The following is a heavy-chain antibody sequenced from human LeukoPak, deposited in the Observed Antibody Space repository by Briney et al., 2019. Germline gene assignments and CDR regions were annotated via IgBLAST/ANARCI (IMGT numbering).Heavy chain of an antibody. CDR2: MNPNSGNT. CDR3: ASFYYDSSGYYSAFDI. D-gene: IGHD3-22*01. Sequence: ASVKVSSKASGYTFTSYDINWVRQATGQGLEWMGWMNPNSGNTGYAQKFQGRVTMTRNTSISTAYMELSSLSSEDTAVYYCASFYYDSSGYYSAFDIWGQGTMVTVSS. CDR1: GYTFTSYD. J-gene: IGHJ3*02. V-gene: IGHV1-8*01.